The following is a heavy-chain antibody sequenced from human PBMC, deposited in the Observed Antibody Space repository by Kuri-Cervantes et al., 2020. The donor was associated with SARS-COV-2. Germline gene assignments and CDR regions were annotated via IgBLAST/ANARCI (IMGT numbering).Heavy chain of an antibody. CDR1: GYTFTNND. CDR3: AREARAVGYSSSWYYYYYYMDV. Sequence: ASVKVSCKASGYTFTNNDINWVRQASGQGLEWMGWMNPDTGNAGYAQKFQGRVTMTRDTSTSTVYMELSSLRSEDTAVYYCAREARAVGYSSSWYYYYYYMDVWGKGTTVTVSS. J-gene: IGHJ6*03. D-gene: IGHD6-13*01. CDR2: MNPDTGNA. V-gene: IGHV1-8*02.